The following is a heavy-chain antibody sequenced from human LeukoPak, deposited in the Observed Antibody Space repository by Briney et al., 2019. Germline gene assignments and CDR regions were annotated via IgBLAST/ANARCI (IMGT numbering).Heavy chain of an antibody. CDR3: AKETSAYYYGELDS. CDR1: GFTFSTYW. CDR2: ISGRGDST. V-gene: IGHV3-23*01. Sequence: GGSLRLSCAASGFTFSTYWMHWVRQVPGKGLEWVSGISGRGDSTYYAGTVKGRFTISRDNSKKTLDLQMYSLRAEDAAIYYCAKETSAYYYGELDSWGQGTLVTVSS. D-gene: IGHD3-22*01. J-gene: IGHJ4*02.